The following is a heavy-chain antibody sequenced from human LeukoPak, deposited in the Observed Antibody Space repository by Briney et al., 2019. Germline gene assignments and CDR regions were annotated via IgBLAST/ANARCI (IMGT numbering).Heavy chain of an antibody. CDR3: AKDTSAYYYDSSGLRYNY. Sequence: GGSLRLSCAASGFTFSSYAMSWVRQAPGKGLEWVSAISGSGGSTYYADSVKGRFTISRDNSKNTLYLQMNSLRAEDMAVYYCAKDTSAYYYDSSGLRYNYWGQGTLVTVSS. J-gene: IGHJ4*02. CDR1: GFTFSSYA. D-gene: IGHD3-22*01. V-gene: IGHV3-23*01. CDR2: ISGSGGST.